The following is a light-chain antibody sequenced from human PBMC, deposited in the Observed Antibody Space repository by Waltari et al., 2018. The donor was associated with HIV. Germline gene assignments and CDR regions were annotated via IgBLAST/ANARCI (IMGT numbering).Light chain of an antibody. CDR3: AAWDDSLSGLV. J-gene: IGLJ3*02. CDR2: RNN. CDR1: SSTIGSNY. Sequence: QSVLTQPPSASGTPGQRVTISCPGSSSTIGSNYVYWYQQLPGTAPKLLIYRNNQRPSGVPDRLSGSKSGTSASLAISGLRSEDEADYYCAAWDDSLSGLVFGGGTKLTVL. V-gene: IGLV1-47*01.